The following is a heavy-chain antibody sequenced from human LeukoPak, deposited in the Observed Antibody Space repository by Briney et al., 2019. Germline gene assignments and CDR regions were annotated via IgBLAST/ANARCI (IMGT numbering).Heavy chain of an antibody. CDR3: ARDRGLWFGELLSPFDP. Sequence: GGSLRLSCAASGFTFSSYSMNWVRQAPGKGLEWVSSISSSSTYIYYADSVKGRFTISRDNAKNSLYLQTNSLRAEDTAVYYCARDRGLWFGELLSPFDPWGQGTLVTVSS. J-gene: IGHJ5*02. V-gene: IGHV3-21*01. D-gene: IGHD3-10*01. CDR1: GFTFSSYS. CDR2: ISSSSTYI.